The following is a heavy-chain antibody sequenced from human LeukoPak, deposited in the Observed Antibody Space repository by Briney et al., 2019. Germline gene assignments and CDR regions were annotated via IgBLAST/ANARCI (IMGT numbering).Heavy chain of an antibody. J-gene: IGHJ4*02. CDR1: GYTFTSYA. CDR3: ARGGSYDSSGYYSG. CDR2: INPNSGGT. D-gene: IGHD3-22*01. V-gene: IGHV1-2*02. Sequence: GASVKVSCKASGYTFTSYAMNWVRQAPGQGLEWMGWINPNSGGTNYAQKFQGRVTMTRDTSISTAYMELSRLRSDDTAVYYCARGGSYDSSGYYSGWGQGTLVTVSS.